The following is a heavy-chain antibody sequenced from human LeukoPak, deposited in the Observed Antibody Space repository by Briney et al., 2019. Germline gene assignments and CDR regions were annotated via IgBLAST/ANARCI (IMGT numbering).Heavy chain of an antibody. CDR1: GGSISSSNW. D-gene: IGHD3-16*02. CDR3: ATQGYDYVWGSYRYIDY. Sequence: SETLSLTCAVSGGSISSSNWWSWVRQPPGKGLEWIGEIYHSGSTNYNPSLKSRVTISVDKSKNQFSLKLSSVTAADTAVYYCATQGYDYVWGSYRYIDYWGQGTLVTVSS. CDR2: IYHSGST. J-gene: IGHJ4*02. V-gene: IGHV4-4*02.